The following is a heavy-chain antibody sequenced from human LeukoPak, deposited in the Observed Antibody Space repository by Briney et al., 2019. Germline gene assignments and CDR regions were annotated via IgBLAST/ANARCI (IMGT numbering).Heavy chain of an antibody. V-gene: IGHV1-8*01. CDR1: GYTFTSYD. D-gene: IGHD2-15*01. CDR3: ARHGGGYCSGGSCYPGDYFDY. CDR2: MNPNSGNT. J-gene: IGHJ4*02. Sequence: ASVKVSCKASGYTFTSYDINWVRQATGQGLEWMGWMNPNSGNTGYAQKFQGRVTMTRNTSISTAYMELSSLRSEDTAVYYCARHGGGYCSGGSCYPGDYFDYWGQRTLVTVSS.